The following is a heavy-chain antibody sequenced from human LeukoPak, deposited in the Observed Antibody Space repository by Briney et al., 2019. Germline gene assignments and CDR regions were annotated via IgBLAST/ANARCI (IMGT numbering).Heavy chain of an antibody. Sequence: ASVKVSCKASGYTFTGYYIHWLRQAPGQGLEWMGRINPNSGGTNYAQKFQGRVTMTRDTSISTAYMELSRLKSDDTAVYYCARVGVDLWFDPWGQGTLATVSS. CDR2: INPNSGGT. D-gene: IGHD3/OR15-3a*01. V-gene: IGHV1-2*06. J-gene: IGHJ5*02. CDR3: ARVGVDLWFDP. CDR1: GYTFTGYY.